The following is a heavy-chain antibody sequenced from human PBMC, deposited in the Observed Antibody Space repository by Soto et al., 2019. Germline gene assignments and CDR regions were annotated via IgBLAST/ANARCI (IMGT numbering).Heavy chain of an antibody. V-gene: IGHV3-23*01. D-gene: IGHD6-19*01. Sequence: EVQLLESGGGLVQPGGSLRLSCAASGFSFVNYAMNWVRQAPGKGLEWVSGLSGSGTSTYYADSVKGRFTISRDNSMDTLFLQMNSRTAADTAVYYCAKATTNSGWFNPFDSWGQGALVSVSS. CDR2: LSGSGTST. J-gene: IGHJ4*02. CDR1: GFSFVNYA. CDR3: AKATTNSGWFNPFDS.